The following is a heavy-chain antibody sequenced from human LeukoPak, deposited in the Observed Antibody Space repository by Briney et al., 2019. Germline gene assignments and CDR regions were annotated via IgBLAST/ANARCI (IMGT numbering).Heavy chain of an antibody. CDR1: GFTVSSNY. CDR2: IYSGGST. Sequence: GGSLRLSCAASGFTVSSNYMSWVRQAPGKGLEWVSVIYSGGSTYYADSVKGRFTISRDNSKNTLYLQMNRLRAEDTAVYYCARRLPTAWGADYWGQGTLVTVSS. V-gene: IGHV3-53*01. D-gene: IGHD7-27*01. CDR3: ARRLPTAWGADY. J-gene: IGHJ4*02.